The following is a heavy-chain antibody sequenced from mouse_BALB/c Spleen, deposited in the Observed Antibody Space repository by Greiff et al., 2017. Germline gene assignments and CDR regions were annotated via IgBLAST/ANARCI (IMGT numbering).Heavy chain of an antibody. V-gene: IGHV5-6-3*01. D-gene: IGHD1-1*01. CDR3: ARDYGSSYFDY. Sequence: EVKVEESGGGLVQPGGSLKLSCAASGFTFSSYGMSWVRQTPDKRLELVATINSNGGSTYYPDSVKGRFTISRDNAKNTLYLQMSSLKSEDTAMYYCARDYGSSYFDYWGQGTTLTVSS. CDR2: INSNGGST. J-gene: IGHJ2*01. CDR1: GFTFSSYG.